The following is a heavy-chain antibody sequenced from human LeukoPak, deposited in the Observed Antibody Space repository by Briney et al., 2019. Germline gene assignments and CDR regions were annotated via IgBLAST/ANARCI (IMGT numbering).Heavy chain of an antibody. CDR2: IIPILGIA. Sequence: ASVKVSCKASGGTFSSYAISWVRQAPGQGLEWMGRIIPILGIANYAQKLQGRVTITADKSTSTAYMELSSLRSEDTAVYYCARDPHDYGGNSDAFDIWGQGTMVTVSS. J-gene: IGHJ3*02. V-gene: IGHV1-69*04. D-gene: IGHD4-23*01. CDR3: ARDPHDYGGNSDAFDI. CDR1: GGTFSSYA.